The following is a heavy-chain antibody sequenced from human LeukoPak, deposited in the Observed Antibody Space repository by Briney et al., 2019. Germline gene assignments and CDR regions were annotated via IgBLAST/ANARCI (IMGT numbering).Heavy chain of an antibody. CDR1: GGSISSYY. CDR2: IYYSGNT. CDR3: ARHSNGEDCSGGSCYVFDY. V-gene: IGHV4-59*08. D-gene: IGHD2-15*01. Sequence: PSETLSLTCTVSGGSISSYYWSWIRQPPGKGLEWIGYIYYSGNTNYNPSLKSRVTISVDTSKNQFSLKLSSVTAADTAVYYCARHSNGEDCSGGSCYVFDYWGQGTLVTVSS. J-gene: IGHJ4*02.